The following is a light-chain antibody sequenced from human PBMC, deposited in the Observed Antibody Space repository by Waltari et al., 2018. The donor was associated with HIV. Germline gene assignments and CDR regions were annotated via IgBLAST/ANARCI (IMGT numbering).Light chain of an antibody. CDR1: SVRSYY. J-gene: IGLJ3*02. CDR3: NSRDSSGHWF. CDR2: GEN. Sequence: SSELAQDPAVSVALGQAVRITCQGDSVRSYYASWYQQKPGQAPVLVVYGENNRPSGIPDRCSGSRSGNTASLTIAGAQTEDEADYYCNSRDSSGHWFFGGGTKVTVL. V-gene: IGLV3-19*01.